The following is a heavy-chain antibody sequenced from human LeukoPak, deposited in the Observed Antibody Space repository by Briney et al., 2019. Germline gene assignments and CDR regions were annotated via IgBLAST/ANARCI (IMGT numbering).Heavy chain of an antibody. V-gene: IGHV5-51*01. CDR2: IYPGDSDT. D-gene: IGHD2-2*01. CDR3: ARGYCSSTSCYRFDY. J-gene: IGHJ4*02. Sequence: GGSLKISCKGSGSHFITYWIGWVRPTPGKGLEWMGIIYPGDSDTRYSPSFQGLVTISADKSISTAYMQWSSLKASDTAMYYCARGYCSSTSCYRFDYWGQGTLVTVSS. CDR1: GSHFITYW.